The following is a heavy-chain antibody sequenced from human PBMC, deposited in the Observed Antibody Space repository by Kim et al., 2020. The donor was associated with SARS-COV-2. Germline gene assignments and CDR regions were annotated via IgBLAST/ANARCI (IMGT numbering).Heavy chain of an antibody. D-gene: IGHD5-18*01. Sequence: GGSLRLSCAASGFTFSSYAMSWVRQAPGKGLEWVSAISGSGGSTYYADSVKGRFTISRDNSKNTLYLQMNSLRAEDTAVYYCAPRDTASGGRFDYWGQGTLVTVSS. CDR1: GFTFSSYA. V-gene: IGHV3-23*01. CDR3: APRDTASGGRFDY. CDR2: ISGSGGST. J-gene: IGHJ4*02.